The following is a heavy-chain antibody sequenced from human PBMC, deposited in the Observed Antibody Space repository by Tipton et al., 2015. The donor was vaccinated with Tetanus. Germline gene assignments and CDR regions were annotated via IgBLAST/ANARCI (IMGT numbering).Heavy chain of an antibody. D-gene: IGHD1-7*01. J-gene: IGHJ4*02. CDR1: GYSISSGYY. CDR3: ARGKLGGPFDY. Sequence: TLSLTCTVSGYSISSGYYWGWIRQPPGKGLEWIGSIYHSGSTYYNPSLKSRVTISGDTPKNQFSQKLSSETAADTAVYYCARGKLGGPFDYWGQGTLVTVSS. CDR2: IYHSGST. V-gene: IGHV4-38-2*02.